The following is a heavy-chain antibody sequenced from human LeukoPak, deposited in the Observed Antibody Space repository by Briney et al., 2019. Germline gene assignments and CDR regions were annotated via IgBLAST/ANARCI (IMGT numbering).Heavy chain of an antibody. J-gene: IGHJ4*02. CDR2: INPNSGGT. D-gene: IGHD2-2*01. CDR1: GYTFTGYY. CDR3: ARARYCSSTSCSQVFDY. V-gene: IGHV1-2*02. Sequence: GASVKVSCKASGYTFTGYYMHWVRQAPGQGLEWMGWINPNSGGTNYAQKFQGRVTMTRDTSISTAYMELSRLRSDDTAAYYCARARYCSSTSCSQVFDYWGQGTLVTVSS.